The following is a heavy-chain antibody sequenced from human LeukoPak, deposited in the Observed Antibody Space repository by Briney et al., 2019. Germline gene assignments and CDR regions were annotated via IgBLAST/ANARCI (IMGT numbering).Heavy chain of an antibody. D-gene: IGHD6-19*01. J-gene: IGHJ5*02. CDR2: NYSSGSA. CDR1: GGSIINHY. Sequence: PSETLSLTCTVSGGSIINHYWSWIRQPAGKGLEWIGRNYSSGSANYSPSLKSRVSMSIDTSNNHFSLNLTSVTAADTALYFCARDVRYASGWSTPESWGQGTLVTVSS. CDR3: ARDVRYASGWSTPES. V-gene: IGHV4-4*07.